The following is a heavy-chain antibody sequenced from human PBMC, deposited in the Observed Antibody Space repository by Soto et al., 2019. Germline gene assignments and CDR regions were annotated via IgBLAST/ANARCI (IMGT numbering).Heavy chain of an antibody. J-gene: IGHJ4*02. CDR2: IWYDGSNK. D-gene: IGHD3-22*01. CDR1: GFTFSSYG. V-gene: IGHV3-33*01. CDR3: ARDLHDSSGYYYPFDY. Sequence: QVQLVESGGGVVQPGRSLRLSCAASGFTFSSYGMHWVRQAPGKGLEWVAVIWYDGSNKYYADSVKGRFTISRDNSKNTLYLQMNSLRAEDTAVYYCARDLHDSSGYYYPFDYWGQGTLVTVSS.